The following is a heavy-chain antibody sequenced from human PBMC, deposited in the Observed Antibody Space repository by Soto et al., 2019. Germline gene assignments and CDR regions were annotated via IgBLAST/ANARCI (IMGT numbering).Heavy chain of an antibody. D-gene: IGHD2-2*01. Sequence: SETLSLTCSVSGASISTGDSFWSWIRQAPGKGLEWIGYIYYTGTTYYNPSLSSRFIISVDTSKNQFSLTLSSVTAADTAVYYCARGGYCSTSNCYNWLDPWGQGLLVTV. CDR2: IYYTGTT. J-gene: IGHJ5*02. CDR3: ARGGYCSTSNCYNWLDP. CDR1: GASISTGDSF. V-gene: IGHV4-31*03.